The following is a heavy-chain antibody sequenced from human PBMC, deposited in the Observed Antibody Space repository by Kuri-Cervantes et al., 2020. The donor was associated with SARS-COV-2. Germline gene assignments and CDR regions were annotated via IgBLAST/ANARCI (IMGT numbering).Heavy chain of an antibody. CDR2: IYHSGST. CDR3: ARVEGSSWNNYYYGMDV. Sequence: GSLRLSCAVYGGSFSGYYWSWIRQPPGKGLEWIGSIYHSGSTYYNPSLKSRVTISVDTSKNQFSLKLSSVTAADTAVYYCARVEGSSWNNYYYGMDVWGQGTTVTVSS. D-gene: IGHD6-13*01. CDR1: GGSFSGYY. J-gene: IGHJ6*02. V-gene: IGHV4-34*01.